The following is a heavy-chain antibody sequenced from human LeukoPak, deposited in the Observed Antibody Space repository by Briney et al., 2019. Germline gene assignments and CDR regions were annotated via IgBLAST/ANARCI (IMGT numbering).Heavy chain of an antibody. CDR2: IHPGDSDT. CDR1: GHRFTIYW. Sequence: GESLKISCKGSGHRFTIYWIAWLRQMPGKGLEWMGIIHPGDSDTRYSPSFQGQATISADKSISTAYLQWSSLKASDTAMYYCARLGLTPRLPDYWGQGTLVTVSS. V-gene: IGHV5-51*01. CDR3: ARLGLTPRLPDY. D-gene: IGHD3-9*01. J-gene: IGHJ4*02.